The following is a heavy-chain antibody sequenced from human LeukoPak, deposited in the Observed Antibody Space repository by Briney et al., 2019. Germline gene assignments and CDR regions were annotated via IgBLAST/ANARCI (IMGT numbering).Heavy chain of an antibody. D-gene: IGHD6-13*01. CDR3: ARRVSSSWYTRWFDP. CDR2: INHSGST. CDR1: GGSFSGYY. J-gene: IGHJ5*02. V-gene: IGHV4-34*01. Sequence: SETLSLTCAVYGGSFSGYYWSWIRQPPGKGLEWIGEINHSGSTNYNPSLKSRVTISVDMSKNQFSLKLSSVTAADTAVYYCARRVSSSWYTRWFDPWGQGTLVTVSS.